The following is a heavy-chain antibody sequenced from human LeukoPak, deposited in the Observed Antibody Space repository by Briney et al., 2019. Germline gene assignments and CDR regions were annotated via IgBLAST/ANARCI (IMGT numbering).Heavy chain of an antibody. CDR3: ARDSQLLRIDY. V-gene: IGHV1-2*02. CDR2: MNPNSGGT. Sequence: ASVKVSCKASGYIFTSYDINWVRQATGQGLEWMGWMNPNSGGTNYAQKFQGRVTMTRDTSISTAYMELSRLRSDDTAVYYCARDSQLLRIDYWGQGTLVTVSS. D-gene: IGHD2-15*01. CDR1: GYIFTSYD. J-gene: IGHJ4*02.